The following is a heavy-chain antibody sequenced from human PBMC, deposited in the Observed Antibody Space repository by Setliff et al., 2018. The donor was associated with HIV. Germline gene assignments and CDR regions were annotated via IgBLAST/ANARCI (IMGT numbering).Heavy chain of an antibody. Sequence: TGQGLEWMGRMNPNSGNTEYAQQFQGRVTMTRNTSISTAYMELSSLRSEDTAIYYCARGHSGNDYWGQGTLVTVSS. J-gene: IGHJ4*02. CDR2: MNPNSGNT. CDR3: ARGHSGNDY. D-gene: IGHD1-1*01. V-gene: IGHV1-8*01.